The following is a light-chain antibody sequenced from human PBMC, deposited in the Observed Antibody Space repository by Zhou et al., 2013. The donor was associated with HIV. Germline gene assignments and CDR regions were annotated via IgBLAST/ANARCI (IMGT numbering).Light chain of an antibody. Sequence: IQMTQSPSTLSASVGDRVTITCRASQSISSWVAWYQQKPGKVPKLLIYKASSLESGVPSRFSGSGSGTDFTFTISSLQPEDIAVYYCQQHDTLPLTFGPGTKVDIK. V-gene: IGKV1-5*03. CDR1: QSISSW. CDR3: QQHDTLPLT. J-gene: IGKJ3*01. CDR2: KAS.